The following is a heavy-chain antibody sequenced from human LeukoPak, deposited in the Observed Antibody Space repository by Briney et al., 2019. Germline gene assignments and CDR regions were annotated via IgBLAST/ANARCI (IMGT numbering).Heavy chain of an antibody. Sequence: GASVRVSCTASGYTFTTSGTSWVRQAPGQGLEWMGWISGYNGNTDYAQKFQGRVTMTTDISTSTAYMELRSLRSDDTAVYYCARDVAAAGVDPWGQGTLVIVSS. V-gene: IGHV1-18*01. CDR2: ISGYNGNT. CDR1: GYTFTTSG. CDR3: ARDVAAAGVDP. J-gene: IGHJ5*02. D-gene: IGHD6-13*01.